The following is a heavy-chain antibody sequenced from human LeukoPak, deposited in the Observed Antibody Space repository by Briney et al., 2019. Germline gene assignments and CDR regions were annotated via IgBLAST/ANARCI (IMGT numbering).Heavy chain of an antibody. D-gene: IGHD6-19*01. J-gene: IGHJ4*02. Sequence: PGGSLRLSCAASGFTFSSYSMNWVRQAPGKGLEWVSSISSSSSYIYYADSVKGRFTISRDNAKNSLYLQMNSLRAEDTAVYYCARELVSGWSPDYWGQGTLVTASS. CDR1: GFTFSSYS. CDR2: ISSSSSYI. V-gene: IGHV3-21*01. CDR3: ARELVSGWSPDY.